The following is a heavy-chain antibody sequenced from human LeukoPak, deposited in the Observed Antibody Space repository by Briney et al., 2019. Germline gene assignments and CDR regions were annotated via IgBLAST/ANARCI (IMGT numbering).Heavy chain of an antibody. D-gene: IGHD3-16*01. J-gene: IGHJ6*03. Sequence: GGSLRLSCTASRFTFGDYAVSWVRQAPGKGPEWVGFIRSKAYGGTTEYAASVKGRFTISRDDSKSIAYLQMNSLKIEDTAVYSCTRERGGGHYYYYYMDVWGKGTTVTVSS. CDR1: RFTFGDYA. V-gene: IGHV3-49*04. CDR3: TRERGGGHYYYYYMDV. CDR2: IRSKAYGGTT.